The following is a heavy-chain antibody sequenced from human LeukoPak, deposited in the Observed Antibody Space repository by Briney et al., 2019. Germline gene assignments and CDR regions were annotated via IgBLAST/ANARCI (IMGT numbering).Heavy chain of an antibody. J-gene: IGHJ4*02. CDR3: ARTVGTHRFDS. D-gene: IGHD3-16*02. Sequence: SETLSLTCTVSGGSISSSSYYWGWIRQPPGEGLEWIGTIYYSGSTYYNPSLQSRVIISIDTSKNQFSLNLGSVTAPDTAVYYCARTVGTHRFDSWGQGTLVTVSS. CDR1: GGSISSSSYY. V-gene: IGHV4-39*01. CDR2: IYYSGST.